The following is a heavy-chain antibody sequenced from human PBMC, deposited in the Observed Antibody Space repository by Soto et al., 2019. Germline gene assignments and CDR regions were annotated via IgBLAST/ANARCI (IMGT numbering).Heavy chain of an antibody. V-gene: IGHV3-72*01. CDR2: SRDKAQGYTT. Sequence: GGSLRLSCAASGFTFGDHYIDWVRQAPGKGLEWVGRSRDKAQGYTTQYAAPVKGSFTTSRDDSKNSVYLQMNSLKTEDTAVYYCVRATYYSESSGDAPRFDYWGRGTLVTVSS. J-gene: IGHJ4*02. CDR3: VRATYYSESSGDAPRFDY. CDR1: GFTFGDHY. D-gene: IGHD3-22*01.